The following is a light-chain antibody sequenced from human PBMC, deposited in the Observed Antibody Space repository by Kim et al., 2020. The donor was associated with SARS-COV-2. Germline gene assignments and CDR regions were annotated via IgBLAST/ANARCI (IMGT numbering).Light chain of an antibody. J-gene: IGLJ2*01. V-gene: IGLV2-8*01. CDR3: SSFAGSNNPVV. Sequence: QSALTQPPSASGSPGQSVTISCTGTSSDVGGYNYVSWYQQHPGKAPKFIIYEVNNRPSGVPDRFSGSKSGNTASLTVSGLQAEDEADYYCSSFAGSNNPVVFGGGTQLTVL. CDR1: SSDVGGYNY. CDR2: EVN.